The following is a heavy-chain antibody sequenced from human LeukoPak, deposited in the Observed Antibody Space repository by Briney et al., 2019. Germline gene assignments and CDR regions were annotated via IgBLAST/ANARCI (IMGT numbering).Heavy chain of an antibody. CDR2: IYYSGST. CDR1: GGSVSSSSYY. CDR3: AKGAGGFSYYNWFDP. D-gene: IGHD5-18*01. Sequence: SETLSLTCTVSGGSVSSSSYYWGWIRQPPGKGLEWIGSIYYSGSTYYNPSLKSRVTISVDTSKNQFSLKLASVTAADTAIYYCAKGAGGFSYYNWFDPWGQGTLVTVSS. V-gene: IGHV4-39*07. J-gene: IGHJ5*02.